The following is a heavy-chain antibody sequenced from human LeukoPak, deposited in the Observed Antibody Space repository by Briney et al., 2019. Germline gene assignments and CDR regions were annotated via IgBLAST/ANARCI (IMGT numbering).Heavy chain of an antibody. CDR3: ARDPGMGIAAADY. CDR1: GFTFSNYW. D-gene: IGHD6-13*01. J-gene: IGHJ4*02. Sequence: GGSLRLTCAASGFTFSNYWLSWVGQPQGRGRGWVANLKKDGSEKYYVDSVKGRFTISRDNAKNSLYLQMNSLRAGDTAVYYCARDPGMGIAAADYWGQGTLVTVSS. V-gene: IGHV3-7*01. CDR2: LKKDGSEK.